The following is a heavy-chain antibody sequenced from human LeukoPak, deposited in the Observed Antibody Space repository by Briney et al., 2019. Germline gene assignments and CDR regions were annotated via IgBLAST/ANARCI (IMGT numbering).Heavy chain of an antibody. J-gene: IGHJ4*02. Sequence: GGSLRLSCAASGFTFSTYWMSWVRQAPGKGLEWVANIKQDGSEKYYVDSVKGRFTISRDNAKNSLYLQMNSLRAEDTAVYFCARGASSWYSTSPNFDYWGQGTLVTVSS. CDR1: GFTFSTYW. V-gene: IGHV3-7*01. CDR3: ARGASSWYSTSPNFDY. D-gene: IGHD6-13*01. CDR2: IKQDGSEK.